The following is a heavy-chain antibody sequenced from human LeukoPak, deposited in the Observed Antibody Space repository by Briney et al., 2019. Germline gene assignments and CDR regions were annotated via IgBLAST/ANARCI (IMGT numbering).Heavy chain of an antibody. D-gene: IGHD3-10*01. J-gene: IGHJ4*02. CDR3: AKDLGRITMVRGVMFPRGH. Sequence: PGGSLRLSCAASGFTFSNYAMSWVRQAPGKGLEWVSAISDSGGSTYYADSVKGRFTISRANSKNTLYLQMNSLRAEDTAVYYCAKDLGRITMVRGVMFPRGHWGQGTLVTVSS. CDR1: GFTFSNYA. CDR2: ISDSGGST. V-gene: IGHV3-23*01.